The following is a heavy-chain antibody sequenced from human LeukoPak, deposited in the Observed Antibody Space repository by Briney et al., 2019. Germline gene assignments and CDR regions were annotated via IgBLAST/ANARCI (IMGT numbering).Heavy chain of an antibody. V-gene: IGHV3-48*01. J-gene: IGHJ4*02. Sequence: GGSLRLSCAASGFTFTKYSMHWVRQTPGKGLEWVSYISSGSTTIYYTDSVKGRFTISRDNAKNLLYLQMNSLRAEDTAVYYCARRESTTMVRGGVDYWGQGTLVTVSS. CDR2: ISSGSTTI. CDR1: GFTFTKYS. CDR3: ARRESTTMVRGGVDY. D-gene: IGHD3-10*01.